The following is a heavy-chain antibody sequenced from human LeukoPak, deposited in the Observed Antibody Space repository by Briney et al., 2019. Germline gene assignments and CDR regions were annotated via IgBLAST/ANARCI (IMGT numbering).Heavy chain of an antibody. CDR2: IYHSGST. CDR3: AREVLDFDY. D-gene: IGHD2-2*03. CDR1: GYSISSGYY. V-gene: IGHV4-38-2*02. J-gene: IGHJ4*02. Sequence: SETLSLTCAVSGYSISSGYYWGWIRQPPGKGLEWIGSIYHSGSTYYNPSLKSRVTISVDTSKNQFSLKLSSVTAADTAVYYCAREVLDFDYWGQGTLITVSS.